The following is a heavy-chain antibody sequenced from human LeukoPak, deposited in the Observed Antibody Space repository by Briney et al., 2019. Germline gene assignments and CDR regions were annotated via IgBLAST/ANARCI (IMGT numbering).Heavy chain of an antibody. J-gene: IGHJ4*02. CDR3: AKDAVLRFLEWLEYYFDY. Sequence: GGSLRLSCAASGFTFSSYGMHWVRQAPGKGLEWVAFIRYDGSNKYYADSVKGRFTISRDNSKNTLYLQMNSLRAEDTAVYYCAKDAVLRFLEWLEYYFDYWGQGTLVTVSS. CDR1: GFTFSSYG. D-gene: IGHD3-3*01. V-gene: IGHV3-30*02. CDR2: IRYDGSNK.